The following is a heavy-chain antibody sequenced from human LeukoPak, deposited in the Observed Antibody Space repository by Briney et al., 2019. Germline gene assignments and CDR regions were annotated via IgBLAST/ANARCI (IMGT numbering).Heavy chain of an antibody. Sequence: GGSLRLSCAASGFTFSSYSMNWVRQAPGKGLEWVSAISGSGGSTYYADSVKGRFTISRDNSKNTLYLQMNSLRAEDTAVYYCAKVYGDYGGKDYWGQGTLVTVSS. CDR3: AKVYGDYGGKDY. V-gene: IGHV3-23*01. CDR1: GFTFSSYS. J-gene: IGHJ4*02. D-gene: IGHD4-17*01. CDR2: ISGSGGST.